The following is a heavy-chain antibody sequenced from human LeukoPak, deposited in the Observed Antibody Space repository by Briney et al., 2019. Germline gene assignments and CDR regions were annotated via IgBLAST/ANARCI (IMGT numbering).Heavy chain of an antibody. CDR1: GGSISSYY. Sequence: PSETLSLTCTVSGGSISSYYWSWIRQPAGKGLEWIGRIYTSGSTNYNPSLKGRVTMSVDTSKNQFSLKLSSVPAADTAVYYCARDLGYDSSGYYGGDAFDIWGQGTMVTVSS. D-gene: IGHD3-22*01. CDR2: IYTSGST. V-gene: IGHV4-4*07. CDR3: ARDLGYDSSGYYGGDAFDI. J-gene: IGHJ3*02.